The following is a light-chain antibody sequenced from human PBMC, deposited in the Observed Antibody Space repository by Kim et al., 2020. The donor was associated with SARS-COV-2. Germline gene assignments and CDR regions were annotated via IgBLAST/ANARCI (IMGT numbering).Light chain of an antibody. J-gene: IGLJ3*02. CDR3: NSRDTTGTHWV. CDR2: GKY. Sequence: SSELTQDPAVSVALGQTVTITCQGDCLRTYYASWYQQKPGQAPVLVLYGKYNRPSGIPDRFSGSSSGGTSSLTITGAQAEDEADYYCNSRDTTGTHWVFGGGTQLTVL. V-gene: IGLV3-19*01. CDR1: CLRTYY.